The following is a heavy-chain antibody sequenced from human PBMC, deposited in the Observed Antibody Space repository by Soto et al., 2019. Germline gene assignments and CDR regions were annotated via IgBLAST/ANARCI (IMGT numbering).Heavy chain of an antibody. CDR2: VENSGST. CDR3: ARERGDSHWIDP. Sequence: SETLSLTCSVSGGSVSSESYYWSWIRQTPGKGLEWIGNVENSGSTKYNPSLKSRVTISVDTSKNQFSLKLSSVTGADTAVYYCARERGDSHWIDPWGQGTLVTVS. J-gene: IGHJ5*02. V-gene: IGHV4-61*01. D-gene: IGHD2-21*01. CDR1: GGSVSSESYY.